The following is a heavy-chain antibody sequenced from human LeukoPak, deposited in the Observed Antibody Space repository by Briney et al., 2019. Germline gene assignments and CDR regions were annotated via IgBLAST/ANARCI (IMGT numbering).Heavy chain of an antibody. Sequence: GGSLRLSCAASGFTFSSYAMSWVRQAPGKGLEWVSAISGSGGNTYYADSVKGRFTISRDNSKNTLYLQMNSLRAEDTAVNYCATRSGSYPDYWGQGTLVTVSS. CDR3: ATRSGSYPDY. D-gene: IGHD3-10*01. CDR2: ISGSGGNT. CDR1: GFTFSSYA. V-gene: IGHV3-23*01. J-gene: IGHJ4*02.